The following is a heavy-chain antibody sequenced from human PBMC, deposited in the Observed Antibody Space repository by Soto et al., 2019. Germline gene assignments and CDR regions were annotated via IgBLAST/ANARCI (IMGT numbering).Heavy chain of an antibody. CDR2: INPSGGST. Sequence: ASVKVSCKXSGYTFTSYYMHWVRQAPGQGLEWMGIINPSGGSTSYAQRFQGRVTMTRDTSTSTVYMELSSLRSEDTAVYYCAGACDSSGLLGYWGQGTLVTVSS. CDR1: GYTFTSYY. V-gene: IGHV1-46*01. J-gene: IGHJ4*02. D-gene: IGHD3-22*01. CDR3: AGACDSSGLLGY.